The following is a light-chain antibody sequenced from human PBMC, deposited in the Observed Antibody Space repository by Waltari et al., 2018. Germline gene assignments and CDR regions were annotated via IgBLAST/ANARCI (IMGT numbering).Light chain of an antibody. CDR2: HAS. V-gene: IGKV3-20*01. J-gene: IGKJ1*01. CDR1: QSVSKY. Sequence: EIVLTQSPDTLSLSSGERATISCRTSQSVSKYLAWYQQKPGQAPRLLIYHASSRATGIPDRFSGSGSGTDFSLTISRLEPEDFAVYYCQHYESLPVTFGQGTKVEIK. CDR3: QHYESLPVT.